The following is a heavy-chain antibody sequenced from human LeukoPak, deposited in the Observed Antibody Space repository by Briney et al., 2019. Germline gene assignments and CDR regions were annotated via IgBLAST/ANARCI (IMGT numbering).Heavy chain of an antibody. V-gene: IGHV4-30-4*08. Sequence: PSQTLSLTCTVSGGSISSGDYYWSWIRQPPGKGLEWIGYIYYSGSTYYNPSLKSRVTISVDTSKSQFSLRLSSVTATDTAVYFCARVRQKGTIWFDPWGQGTLVTVSS. J-gene: IGHJ5*02. CDR1: GGSISSGDYY. CDR2: IYYSGST. CDR3: ARVRQKGTIWFDP. D-gene: IGHD4/OR15-4a*01.